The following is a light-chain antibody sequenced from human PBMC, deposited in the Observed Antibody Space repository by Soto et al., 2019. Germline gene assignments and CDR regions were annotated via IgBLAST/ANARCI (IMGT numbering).Light chain of an antibody. J-gene: IGLJ3*02. CDR2: EVS. V-gene: IGLV2-14*01. CDR3: CSYAASSTFNWV. CDR1: SSDVGGYNY. Sequence: QSALTQPASVSGSPGQSITISCTGTSSDVGGYNYVSWYQQHPGKAPKLMIYEVSNRPSGVSNRFSGSKSGNTASLTISGLQAEDEADYYCCSYAASSTFNWVFGGGTKVTVL.